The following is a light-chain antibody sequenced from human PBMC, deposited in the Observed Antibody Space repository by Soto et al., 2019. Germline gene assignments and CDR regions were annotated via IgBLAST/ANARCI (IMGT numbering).Light chain of an antibody. Sequence: EILLTQSPGALYLSPGDRATLSCRASQSLTNSFLAWYQQIPGQIPRLLIYGASIRATDIPDRFSGSGSGADFTLTISRLEPEDFAVYFCQQHGILPLAFGGGTKVEIK. CDR1: QSLTNSF. CDR3: QQHGILPLA. J-gene: IGKJ4*01. CDR2: GAS. V-gene: IGKV3-20*01.